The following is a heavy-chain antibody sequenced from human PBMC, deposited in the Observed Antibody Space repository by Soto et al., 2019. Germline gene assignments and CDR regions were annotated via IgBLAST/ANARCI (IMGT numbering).Heavy chain of an antibody. CDR3: AKDRRAGGNSAFYFDF. CDR1: GFKFSNYA. D-gene: IGHD3-16*01. CDR2: ISATFGGT. J-gene: IGHJ4*02. V-gene: IGHV3-23*01. Sequence: GGSLRLSCAASGFKFSNYAMIWVLQSPGKGLEWVSLISATFGGTYYANSVKGRFTISRDNSHNTLYLQVHSLTAEDTAVYYCAKDRRAGGNSAFYFDFWGQGAQVTVSS.